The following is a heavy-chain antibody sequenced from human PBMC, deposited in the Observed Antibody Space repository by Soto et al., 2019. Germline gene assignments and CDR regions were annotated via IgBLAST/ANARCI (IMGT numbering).Heavy chain of an antibody. CDR3: ARDPGYCISTSCSLYYYYYGMDV. D-gene: IGHD2-2*01. V-gene: IGHV1-18*04. CDR2: ISAYNGNT. J-gene: IGHJ6*02. Sequence: ASVKVSCKASGYTFTSYGISWVRQAPGQGIEWMGWISAYNGNTNYEQKLQGRVTMTTDTSTSTAYMELRSLRSDDTAVYYCARDPGYCISTSCSLYYYYYGMDVWGQGTTGTVSS. CDR1: GYTFTSYG.